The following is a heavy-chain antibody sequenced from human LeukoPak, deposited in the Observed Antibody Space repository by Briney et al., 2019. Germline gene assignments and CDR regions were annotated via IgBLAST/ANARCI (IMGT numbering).Heavy chain of an antibody. V-gene: IGHV3-48*04. Sequence: GSLRLSCAASGFTFSDYSMNWVRQAPGKGLEWISYVGISSGNTKYADSVKGRFTISGDSAKNSVFLQMNNLRVEDTAVYYCARHAGFGSGYYHDAFDIWGQGSMVIVSS. J-gene: IGHJ3*02. CDR3: ARHAGFGSGYYHDAFDI. CDR1: GFTFSDYS. D-gene: IGHD3-22*01. CDR2: VGISSGNT.